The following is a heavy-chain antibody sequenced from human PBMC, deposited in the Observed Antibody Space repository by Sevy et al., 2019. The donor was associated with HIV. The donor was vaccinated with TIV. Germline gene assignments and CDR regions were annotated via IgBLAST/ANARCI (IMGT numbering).Heavy chain of an antibody. CDR3: ATDILVGRDY. Sequence: ASVKVSCKVSGYTLSKLSMHWVRQAPGKGLEWMGGFHEDGESMYAQKFQGRVTMTEDTSTDTAYMELSSLRSEDTAVYYCATDILVGRDYWGQGTLVTVSS. V-gene: IGHV1-24*01. CDR1: GYTLSKLS. CDR2: FHEDGES. J-gene: IGHJ4*02. D-gene: IGHD2-2*01.